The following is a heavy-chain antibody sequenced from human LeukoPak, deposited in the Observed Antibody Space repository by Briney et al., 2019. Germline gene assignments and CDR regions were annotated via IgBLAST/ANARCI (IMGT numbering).Heavy chain of an antibody. V-gene: IGHV3-30*02. Sequence: GGSLRLSCAASGFTFSSYGMHWVRQAPGKGLEWVAFIRYDGSNKYYADSVKGRFTISRDNAKNSLYLQMNSLRAEDTAVYYCARDPLERYDFWSGYFYMDVWGKGTTVTVSS. D-gene: IGHD3-3*01. CDR3: ARDPLERYDFWSGYFYMDV. CDR1: GFTFSSYG. CDR2: IRYDGSNK. J-gene: IGHJ6*03.